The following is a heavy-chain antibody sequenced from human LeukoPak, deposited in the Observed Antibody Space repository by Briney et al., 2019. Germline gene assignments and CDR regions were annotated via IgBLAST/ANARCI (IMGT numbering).Heavy chain of an antibody. CDR2: ISGSGGST. D-gene: IGHD3-22*01. Sequence: GGSLRLSCAASGFTFSSYAMSWVRQAPGKGLEWVSAISGSGGSTYYADSVKGRLTISRDNSKNTLYLQMNSLRAEDTAVYYCAKDTDYYDSSGYYYLFDYRGQGTLVTVSS. CDR3: AKDTDYYDSSGYYYLFDY. CDR1: GFTFSSYA. J-gene: IGHJ4*02. V-gene: IGHV3-23*01.